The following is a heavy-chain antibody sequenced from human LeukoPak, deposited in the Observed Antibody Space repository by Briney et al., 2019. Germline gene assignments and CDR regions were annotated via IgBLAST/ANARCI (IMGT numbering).Heavy chain of an antibody. D-gene: IGHD4-23*01. CDR2: INYSGST. V-gene: IGHV4-30-4*08. CDR1: GDSISSGYY. CDR3: ARLADYGGNFIYYYYMDV. J-gene: IGHJ6*03. Sequence: SETLSLTCAVSGDSISSGYYWSWIRQPPGKVQGWIGYINYSGSTYYNPSLKSPVTISLDTSKNQFSLKLSSVTAADTAVYYCARLADYGGNFIYYYYMDVWGKGTTVTVSS.